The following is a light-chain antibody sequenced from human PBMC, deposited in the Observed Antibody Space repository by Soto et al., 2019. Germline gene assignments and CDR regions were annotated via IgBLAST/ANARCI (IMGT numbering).Light chain of an antibody. V-gene: IGLV2-14*01. J-gene: IGLJ1*01. CDR3: SSHTTYSTRI. CDR2: EVS. CDR1: SSDIGSYNY. Sequence: QSVLTQPSYGSGSPGQSIAISSPGTSSDIGSYNYVSWYQQHPGKAPKLIIHEVSNRPSGISDHFSGSKSGNTASLTISGLQADDEADYYCSSHTTYSTRIFGTGTKVTVL.